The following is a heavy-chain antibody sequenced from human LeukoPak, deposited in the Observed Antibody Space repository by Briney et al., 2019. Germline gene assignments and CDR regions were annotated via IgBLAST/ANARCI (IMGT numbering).Heavy chain of an antibody. V-gene: IGHV3-23*01. CDR2: ISGSGGST. D-gene: IGHD3-10*01. CDR1: GFTFSSYA. Sequence: GGSLRLSCAASGFTFSSYAVSWVRQAPGKGLEWVSAISGSGGSTYYADSVKGRFTISRDNSKNTVYLQMNTLRAEDTALYYCARGGTLVRGGDPFDYWGQGTLVTVSS. J-gene: IGHJ4*02. CDR3: ARGGTLVRGGDPFDY.